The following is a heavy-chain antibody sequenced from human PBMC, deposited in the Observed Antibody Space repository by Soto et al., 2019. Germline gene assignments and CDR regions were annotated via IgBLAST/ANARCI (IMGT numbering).Heavy chain of an antibody. CDR1: GFTFSNAW. Sequence: GGSLRLSCAASGFTFSNAWMNWVRQAPGKGLEWVGRIKSKTDGRTTDYAAPVKGRFTISRDDSKNTLYLQMNSLKTEDTAVYYCTTDDYVWGSYPPSHYFDYWGQGTLVTVSS. CDR3: TTDDYVWGSYPPSHYFDY. D-gene: IGHD3-16*02. V-gene: IGHV3-15*07. CDR2: IKSKTDGRTT. J-gene: IGHJ4*02.